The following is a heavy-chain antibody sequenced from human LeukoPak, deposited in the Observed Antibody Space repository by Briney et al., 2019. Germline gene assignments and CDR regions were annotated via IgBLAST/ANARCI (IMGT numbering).Heavy chain of an antibody. CDR2: IYHSGST. CDR1: GDSISSYY. J-gene: IGHJ4*02. D-gene: IGHD6-13*01. Sequence: SETLSLTCTVSGDSISSYYWSWIRQPPGKGLEWIGYIYHSGSTNYNPSLKSRVTISADTSKDQFSLKLASVTAADTAVYYCATGYSSTLYYLGYWGQEPRHTVSS. CDR3: ATGYSSTLYYLGY. V-gene: IGHV4-59*01.